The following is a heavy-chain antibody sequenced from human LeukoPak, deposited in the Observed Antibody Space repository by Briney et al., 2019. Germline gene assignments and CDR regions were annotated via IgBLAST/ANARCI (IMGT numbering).Heavy chain of an antibody. J-gene: IGHJ4*02. V-gene: IGHV3-7*03. CDR2: IKEDESEK. CDR1: GFMFSNCW. Sequence: PGGSLRLSCAASGFMFSNCWMTWVRQAPGKGLEWVANIKEDESEKYYVASVKGRFTNSRDNAKNSLYLQMSSLRVEDTAVYYCAKVLNGVRKAAWVTITAATTEFDYWGQGTLVTVSS. D-gene: IGHD6-13*01. CDR3: AKVLNGVRKAAWVTITAATTEFDY.